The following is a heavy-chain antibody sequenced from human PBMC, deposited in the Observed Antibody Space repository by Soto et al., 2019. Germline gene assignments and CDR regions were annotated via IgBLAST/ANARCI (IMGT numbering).Heavy chain of an antibody. J-gene: IGHJ4*02. CDR3: AHRPSGWYLFDY. V-gene: IGHV2-5*01. Sequence: QITLKESGPTLVRPTQTLTLTCTFSGFSLRTSGLGVGGIRQPPGKAVEWLALIYWNDDKRYSPSLKARLTIPKDTSKNQVGLTMTNMDPVDTATYYCAHRPSGWYLFDYWGQGTLVTVSS. D-gene: IGHD6-19*01. CDR1: GFSLRTSGLG. CDR2: IYWNDDK.